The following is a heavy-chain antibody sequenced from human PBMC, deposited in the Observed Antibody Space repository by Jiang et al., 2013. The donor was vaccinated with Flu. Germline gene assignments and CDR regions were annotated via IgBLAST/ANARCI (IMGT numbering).Heavy chain of an antibody. Sequence: GAEVKKPGASVKISCKASGFTFTTFYIHWVRQAPGQGLEWMGVINPSGATTSYAPKFQGRITVTRDTSTSTVYMDVSNFRSEDTAVYYCARDIGLGNYQFDYWGQG. CDR2: INPSGATT. CDR1: GFTFTTFY. V-gene: IGHV1-46*01. J-gene: IGHJ4*02. D-gene: IGHD7-27*01. CDR3: ARDIGLGNYQFDY.